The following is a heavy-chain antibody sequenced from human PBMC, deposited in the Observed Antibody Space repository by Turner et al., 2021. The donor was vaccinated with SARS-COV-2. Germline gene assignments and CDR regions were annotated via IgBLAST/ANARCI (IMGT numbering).Heavy chain of an antibody. D-gene: IGHD3-22*01. V-gene: IGHV3-21*01. Sequence: EVQLVESGGGLVKPGGSLRLSCAASVFTFSSYSMTWVRQAPGKGLEWVSSISSSNNYIYYADSVKGRFTISRDNAKNSLYLQMNSLRAEDTAVYYCARWAYYDSSGYYPSHFDYWGQGTLVTVSS. CDR1: VFTFSSYS. CDR3: ARWAYYDSSGYYPSHFDY. CDR2: ISSSNNYI. J-gene: IGHJ4*02.